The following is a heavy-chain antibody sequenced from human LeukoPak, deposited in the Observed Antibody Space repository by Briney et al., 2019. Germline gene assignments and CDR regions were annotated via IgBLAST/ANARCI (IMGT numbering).Heavy chain of an antibody. Sequence: GGSLRLSCAASGFTFSSYSMNWVRQAPGKGLEWVSSISSSSSYIYYADSVKGRFTISRDNAKNSLYLQMNSLRAEDTAVYYCAREAYYDFWSGYYTGYYYYGMDVWGQGTTVIVSS. D-gene: IGHD3-3*01. CDR1: GFTFSSYS. CDR2: ISSSSSYI. J-gene: IGHJ6*02. CDR3: AREAYYDFWSGYYTGYYYYGMDV. V-gene: IGHV3-21*01.